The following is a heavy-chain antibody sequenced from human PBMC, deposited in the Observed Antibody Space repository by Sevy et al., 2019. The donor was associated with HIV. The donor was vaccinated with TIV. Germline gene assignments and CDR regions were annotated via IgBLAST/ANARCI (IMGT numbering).Heavy chain of an antibody. J-gene: IGHJ5*02. Sequence: GGSLRLSCVASAFTFSNDWMTWVRQAPGKGLEWVGHIRSATDGGTPDYAAPVKGRFTISRHDSKNTVYLEMNSLKIEDTGVYFCATLSGNYWGDWLDPWGQGTLVTVSS. D-gene: IGHD5-12*01. CDR3: ATLSGNYWGDWLDP. V-gene: IGHV3-15*07. CDR1: AFTFSNDW. CDR2: IRSATDGGTP.